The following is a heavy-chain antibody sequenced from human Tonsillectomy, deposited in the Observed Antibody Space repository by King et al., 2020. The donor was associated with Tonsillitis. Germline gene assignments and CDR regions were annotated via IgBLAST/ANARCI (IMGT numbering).Heavy chain of an antibody. CDR3: ARTGDDILTGYYVSRTDYNWFDP. D-gene: IGHD3-9*01. Sequence: VQLVESGGGLVKPGGSLRLSCAASGFTFSSYSMNWVRQAPGKGLEWVSSISSSSSYIYYADSVKGRFTISRDNAKNSLYLQMNSLRAEDTAVYYCARTGDDILTGYYVSRTDYNWFDPWGQGTLVTVSS. CDR1: GFTFSSYS. J-gene: IGHJ5*02. CDR2: ISSSSSYI. V-gene: IGHV3-21*01.